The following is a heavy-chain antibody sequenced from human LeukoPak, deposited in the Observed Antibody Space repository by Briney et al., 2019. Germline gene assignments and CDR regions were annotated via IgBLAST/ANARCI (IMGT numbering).Heavy chain of an antibody. CDR1: GFTFSSYA. CDR2: ISGSGGST. Sequence: PGGSLRLSCAASGFTFSSYAMSWVRQAPGKGLEWVSAISGSGGSTYYADSVKGRFTISRDNSKNTLYLQMNSLRAEDTAVYYCAKDLEVILGAAEVYWGQGTLVTVSS. CDR3: AKDLEVILGAAEVY. D-gene: IGHD3-3*02. J-gene: IGHJ4*02. V-gene: IGHV3-23*01.